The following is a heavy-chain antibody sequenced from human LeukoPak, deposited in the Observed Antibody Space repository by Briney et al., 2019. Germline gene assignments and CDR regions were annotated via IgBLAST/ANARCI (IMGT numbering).Heavy chain of an antibody. CDR1: GFTFDDYA. Sequence: GGSLRLSCAASGFTFDDYAMHWVRQAPGKGLEWVSLISWNGGSTYYADSVKGRFTVSRDNSKNPLYLQMSSLRAEDTALYYCAKDSGSYRDYIDYWGQGTLVTVSS. D-gene: IGHD1-26*01. CDR3: AKDSGSYRDYIDY. CDR2: ISWNGGST. J-gene: IGHJ4*02. V-gene: IGHV3-43D*04.